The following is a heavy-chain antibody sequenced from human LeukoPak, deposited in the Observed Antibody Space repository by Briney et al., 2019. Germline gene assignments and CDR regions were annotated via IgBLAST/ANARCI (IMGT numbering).Heavy chain of an antibody. CDR1: GFTFSTYW. Sequence: GGSLRLSCVVSGFTFSTYWMGWVRQAPGKGLEWVANTKPDGSAEYYADSARGRFTTSRDNANNFLYLQMNRLRAEDTAVYYCAKTNGYYSDWGQGTLVTVSS. V-gene: IGHV3-7*03. CDR2: TKPDGSAE. J-gene: IGHJ4*02. D-gene: IGHD3-22*01. CDR3: AKTNGYYSD.